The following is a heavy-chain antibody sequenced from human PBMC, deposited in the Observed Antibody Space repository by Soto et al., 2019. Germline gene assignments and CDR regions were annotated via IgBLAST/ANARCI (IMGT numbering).Heavy chain of an antibody. D-gene: IGHD6-6*01. CDR3: AGSGTIAAYGAFAFDI. CDR2: IYPGDSDT. Sequence: EVQLVQSGAEVKKPGESLKISCKGSGYSFTTYWIGWVRQMPGKGLEWMGVIYPGDSDTRYSPSFQGQVTISADKSISTAYVQWSSLKASDTAMYYCAGSGTIAAYGAFAFDIWGQGTMVTVSS. CDR1: GYSFTTYW. J-gene: IGHJ3*02. V-gene: IGHV5-51*03.